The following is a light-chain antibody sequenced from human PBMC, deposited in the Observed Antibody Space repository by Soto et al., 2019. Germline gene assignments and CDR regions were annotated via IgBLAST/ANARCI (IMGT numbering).Light chain of an antibody. CDR3: QPYASSLSGSRV. Sequence: QSVLTQPPSVSGAPGQRVTISCTGSSSNIGAGYDVHWYQQLPGTAPKLLIYGNSNRPSGVPDRFSGSKSGTSASLAITGLQAEEEADYYCQPYASSLSGSRVFGTGTKLTVL. V-gene: IGLV1-40*01. CDR2: GNS. J-gene: IGLJ1*01. CDR1: SSNIGAGYD.